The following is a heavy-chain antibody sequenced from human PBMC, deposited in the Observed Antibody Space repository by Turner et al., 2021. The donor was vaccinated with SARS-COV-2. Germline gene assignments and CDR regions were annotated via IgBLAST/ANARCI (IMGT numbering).Heavy chain of an antibody. CDR2: ISGSGGST. V-gene: IGHV3-23*01. CDR1: EFPFGSYA. J-gene: IGHJ5*01. CDR3: AKDGYDGIYCSGGSCYSGWFDS. Sequence: EVQRLESGGGWVQPGGSLRRSCAAHEFPFGSYAMSWVRQAPGKGLEWVSAISGSGGSTYYADSVKCRFTISRDNSKNTLYLQMNSLRAEDTAVYYCAKDGYDGIYCSGGSCYSGWFDSWGQGTLVTVSS. D-gene: IGHD2-15*01.